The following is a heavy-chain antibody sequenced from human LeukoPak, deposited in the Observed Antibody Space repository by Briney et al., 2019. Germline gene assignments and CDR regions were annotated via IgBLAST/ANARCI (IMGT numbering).Heavy chain of an antibody. J-gene: IGHJ4*02. CDR1: GFTFSDYY. CDR2: ISISSNYR. Sequence: GGSLRLSCAASGFTFSDYYMNWVRQAPGKGLEWVSSISISSNYRYYADSVKGRFTISRDNAKNSLYLQMNSLRAEDTAVYYCARAPWDDILTGFDYWGQGTLVTVSS. V-gene: IGHV3-21*01. CDR3: ARAPWDDILTGFDY. D-gene: IGHD3-9*01.